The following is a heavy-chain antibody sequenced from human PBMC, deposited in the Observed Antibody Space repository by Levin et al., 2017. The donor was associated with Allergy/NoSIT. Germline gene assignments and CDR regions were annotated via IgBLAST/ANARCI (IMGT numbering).Heavy chain of an antibody. CDR2: ITHSGTT. J-gene: IGHJ4*02. Sequence: SQTLSLTCAVYGGSFSGYYWSWIRQSPGKGLEWIGEITHSGTTNYNPSLKSRVTVSLDTTMNQFSLRLTSVTAADTAMYYCASDFGGNSDGGYWGQGTLVTVSS. D-gene: IGHD4-23*01. CDR1: GGSFSGYY. CDR3: ASDFGGNSDGGY. V-gene: IGHV4-34*01.